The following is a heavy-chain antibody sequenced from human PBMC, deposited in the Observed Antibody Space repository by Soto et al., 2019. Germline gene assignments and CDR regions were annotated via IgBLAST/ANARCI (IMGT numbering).Heavy chain of an antibody. CDR3: AAGAIFGVVPLDY. CDR1: GGYISSGGYS. CDR2: IYHSGST. V-gene: IGHV4-30-2*01. J-gene: IGHJ4*02. Sequence: QLQLQESGSGLVKPSQTLSLTCAVSGGYISSGGYSWSWLRQPPGKGLEWIGYIYHSGSTYYNPSLKSRVTISVDRSKNQFALKLSSVTAADTAVYYCAAGAIFGVVPLDYWGQGTLVPVSS. D-gene: IGHD3-3*01.